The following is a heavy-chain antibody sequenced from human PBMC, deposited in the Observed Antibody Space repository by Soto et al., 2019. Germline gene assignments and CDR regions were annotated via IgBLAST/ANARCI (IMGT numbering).Heavy chain of an antibody. CDR3: ARGVGSGSYYNQYNWFDP. V-gene: IGHV1-18*01. J-gene: IGHJ5*02. Sequence: ASVKVSCKASGYTFTNYGISWVRQAPGQGLEWMGWISAYNGNTKYAQKLQGRVTTTTDTSTSTAYMELRSLGSDDTAVYYCARGVGSGSYYNQYNWFDPWGQGTLVTVSS. CDR2: ISAYNGNT. CDR1: GYTFTNYG. D-gene: IGHD3-10*01.